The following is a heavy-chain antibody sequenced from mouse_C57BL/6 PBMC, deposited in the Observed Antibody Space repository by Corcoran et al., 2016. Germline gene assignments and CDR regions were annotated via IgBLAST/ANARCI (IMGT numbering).Heavy chain of an antibody. V-gene: IGHV1-26*01. J-gene: IGHJ1*03. D-gene: IGHD2-1*01. Sequence: EIQLQQSGPELVKPGASVKISCKASGYTFTDYYMNWGKQSHGKSLEWIGDINPNNGGTSYNQKFKGKATLTVDKSSSTAYMELRSLTSEDSAVYYCARDGNLYWYFDVWGTGTTVTVSS. CDR3: ARDGNLYWYFDV. CDR1: GYTFTDYY. CDR2: INPNNGGT.